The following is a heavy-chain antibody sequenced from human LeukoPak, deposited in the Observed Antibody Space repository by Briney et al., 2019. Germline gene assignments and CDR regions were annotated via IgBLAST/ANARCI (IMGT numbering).Heavy chain of an antibody. Sequence: GGSLRLSCAASGFTFSSYSMNWVRQAPGKGLEWVSYISSSSCTIYYADSVKGRFTISRDNAKNSLYLQMNSRRAEDTAVYYCARDKDWNYIFDYWGQGTLVTVSS. CDR2: ISSSSCTI. CDR1: GFTFSSYS. CDR3: ARDKDWNYIFDY. J-gene: IGHJ4*02. V-gene: IGHV3-48*01. D-gene: IGHD1-7*01.